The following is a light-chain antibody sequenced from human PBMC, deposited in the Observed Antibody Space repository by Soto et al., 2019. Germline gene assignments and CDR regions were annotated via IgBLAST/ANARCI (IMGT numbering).Light chain of an antibody. Sequence: EIVMRQSPATQSVSPGERATLSCRAIQTVISNLAWYQQKPGQAPRLXIYGASTRETGIPAGFSRSGAGTEFTLTISSLEFEDVVVYYCQQYNNWTITFGQGTRLEIK. CDR3: QQYNNWTIT. V-gene: IGKV3-15*01. CDR2: GAS. CDR1: QTVISN. J-gene: IGKJ5*01.